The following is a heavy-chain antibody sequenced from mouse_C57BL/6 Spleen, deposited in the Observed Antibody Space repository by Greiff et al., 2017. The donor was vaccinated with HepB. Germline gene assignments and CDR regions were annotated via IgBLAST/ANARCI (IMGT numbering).Heavy chain of an antibody. CDR2: ISGGGGNT. D-gene: IGHD4-1*01. J-gene: IGHJ2*01. CDR1: GFTFSSYT. V-gene: IGHV5-9*01. CDR3: ASNWDYFDY. Sequence: EVKLVESGGGLVKPGGSLKLSCAASGFTFSSYTMSWVRQTPEKRLEWVATISGGGGNTYYPDSVKGRFTISRDKAKNTLYLQMSSLRSEDTALYYCASNWDYFDYWGQGTTLTVSS.